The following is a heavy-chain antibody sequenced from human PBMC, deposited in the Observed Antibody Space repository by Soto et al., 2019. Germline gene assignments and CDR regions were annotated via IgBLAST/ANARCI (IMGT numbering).Heavy chain of an antibody. CDR1: GGTFSSYA. CDR2: IIPIFGTA. Sequence: QVQLVQSGAEVKKPGSSVKVSCKASGGTFSSYAISWVRQAPGQGLEWMGGIIPIFGTANYAQKFQGRVTITEDTSTSTAYMGLSRLRATDTAVCYCESAAYAYSSSWYGFFWGQGTLVTVSS. J-gene: IGHJ4*02. D-gene: IGHD6-13*01. V-gene: IGHV1-69*06. CDR3: ESAAYAYSSSWYGFF.